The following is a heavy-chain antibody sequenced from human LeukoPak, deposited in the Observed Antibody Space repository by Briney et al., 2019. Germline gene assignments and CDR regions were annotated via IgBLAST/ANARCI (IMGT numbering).Heavy chain of an antibody. Sequence: SETLSLTCTVSGGSISSYYWSWIRQPPGKGLEWVGYIYYSGSTYYNPSLRSRLTILVDTSRNQFSLKLYSVTAADTAVYYCARHAGADGSNWPYFDYWGQGTLVTVSS. D-gene: IGHD6-13*01. CDR2: IYYSGST. CDR3: ARHAGADGSNWPYFDY. CDR1: GGSISSYY. J-gene: IGHJ4*02. V-gene: IGHV4-59*08.